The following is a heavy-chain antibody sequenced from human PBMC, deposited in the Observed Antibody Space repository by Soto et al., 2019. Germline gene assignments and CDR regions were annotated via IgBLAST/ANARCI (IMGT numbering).Heavy chain of an antibody. CDR2: IYYSGST. Sequence: SETLSLTCAVSGGSISSYYWSWIRQPQGKGLEWIGYIYYSGSTNYNPSLKSRVTISVDTSKNQFSLKLSSVTAADTAVYYCARVLYYYDSSGYLDYWGQGTLVTVSS. CDR3: ARVLYYYDSSGYLDY. D-gene: IGHD3-22*01. J-gene: IGHJ4*02. CDR1: GGSISSYY. V-gene: IGHV4-59*01.